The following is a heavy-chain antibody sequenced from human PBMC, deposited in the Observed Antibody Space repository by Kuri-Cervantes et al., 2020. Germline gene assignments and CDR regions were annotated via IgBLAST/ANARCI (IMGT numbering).Heavy chain of an antibody. CDR2: IIPIFGTA. CDR1: GYTFTSYG. D-gene: IGHD4-17*01. Sequence: SVKVSCKASGYTFTSYGISWVRQAPGQGLEWMGGIIPIFGTANYAQKFQGRVTITADKSTSTAYMELSSLRSEDTAVYYCARMRDYGRAFDIWGQGTMVTVSS. J-gene: IGHJ3*02. V-gene: IGHV1-69*06. CDR3: ARMRDYGRAFDI.